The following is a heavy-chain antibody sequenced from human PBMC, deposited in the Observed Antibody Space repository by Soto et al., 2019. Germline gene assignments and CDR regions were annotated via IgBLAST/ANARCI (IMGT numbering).Heavy chain of an antibody. CDR1: GYSISSGYY. CDR3: ARGNNCSGGSCYSFRYWFDP. V-gene: IGHV4-38-2*01. CDR2: IYHSGST. D-gene: IGHD2-15*01. Sequence: TLSLTCAVSGYSISSGYYWGWIRQPPGKGLEWIGSIYHSGSTYYNPSLKSRVTISVDTSKNQFSLKLSSVTAADTAVYYCARGNNCSGGSCYSFRYWFDPWGQGTLVTVSS. J-gene: IGHJ5*02.